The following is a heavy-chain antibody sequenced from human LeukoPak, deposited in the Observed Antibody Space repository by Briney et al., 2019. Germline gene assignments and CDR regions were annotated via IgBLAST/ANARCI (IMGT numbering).Heavy chain of an antibody. V-gene: IGHV3-9*03. CDR2: ISWNSGSI. Sequence: GGSLRLSCAASGFTFDDYAMHWVRQAPGKGLEWVSGISWNSGSIGYADSVKGRFTISRDNAKNSLYLQMNSLRAEDMALYYCAKGRDGYNGSPLDYWGQGTLVTVSP. CDR3: AKGRDGYNGSPLDY. D-gene: IGHD5-24*01. J-gene: IGHJ4*02. CDR1: GFTFDDYA.